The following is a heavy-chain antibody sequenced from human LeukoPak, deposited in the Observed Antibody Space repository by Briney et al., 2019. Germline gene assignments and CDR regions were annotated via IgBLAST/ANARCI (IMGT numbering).Heavy chain of an antibody. D-gene: IGHD1-7*01. J-gene: IGHJ5*02. CDR3: ARRTSRSRNWFDP. CDR1: GYTFTSYD. CDR2: MNPNSGNT. V-gene: IGHV1-8*01. Sequence: ASVEVSCKASGYTFTSYDINWVRQATGQGLEWMGWMNPNSGNTGYAQKFQGRVTMTRNTSISTAYMELSSLRSEDTAVYYCARRTSRSRNWFDPWGQGTLVTVSS.